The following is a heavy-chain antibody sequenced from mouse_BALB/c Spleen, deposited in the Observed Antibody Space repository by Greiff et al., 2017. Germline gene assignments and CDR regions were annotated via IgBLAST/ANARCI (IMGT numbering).Heavy chain of an antibody. D-gene: IGHD1-1*01. V-gene: IGHV14-3*02. Sequence: VQLQQSGAELVKPGASVKLSCTASGFNITDSYMHWVKQRPAQGLEWIGSIDPANGNTKYNPKVQGKATITADTASSTAYLLLSNLTSEDTADYYYAYYGSPFAYWGQGTLVTVSA. CDR1: GFNITDSY. CDR3: AYYGSPFAY. J-gene: IGHJ3*01. CDR2: IDPANGNT.